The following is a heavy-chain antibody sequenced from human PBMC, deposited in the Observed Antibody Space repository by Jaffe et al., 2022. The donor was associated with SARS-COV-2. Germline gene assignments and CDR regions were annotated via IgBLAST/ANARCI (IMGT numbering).Heavy chain of an antibody. CDR3: ASGEVRCSSTSCRVRTIWYFDL. CDR2: INHSGST. Sequence: QVQLQQWGAGLLKPSETLSLTCAVYGGSFSGYYWSWIRQPPGKGLEWIGEINHSGSTNYNPSLKSRVTISVDTSKNQFSLKLSSVTAADTAVYYCASGEVRCSSTSCRVRTIWYFDLWGRGTLVTVSS. D-gene: IGHD2-2*01. V-gene: IGHV4-34*01. CDR1: GGSFSGYY. J-gene: IGHJ2*01.